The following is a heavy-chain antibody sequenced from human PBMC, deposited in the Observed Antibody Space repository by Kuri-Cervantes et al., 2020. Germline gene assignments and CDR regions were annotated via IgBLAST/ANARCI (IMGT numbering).Heavy chain of an antibody. J-gene: IGHJ6*02. CDR2: IGPYNGNT. CDR1: GYTFTNYG. CDR3: ARGADIVVVPATPDYYYFGLDV. D-gene: IGHD2-2*01. V-gene: IGHV1-18*04. Sequence: ASVKVSCKASGYTFTNYGVTWVRQAPGQGLEWMGWIGPYNGNTNYAQKLQGRVTMTTDTSTRTANMELRGLRFDDTAVYYCARGADIVVVPATPDYYYFGLDVWGQGTTVTVSS.